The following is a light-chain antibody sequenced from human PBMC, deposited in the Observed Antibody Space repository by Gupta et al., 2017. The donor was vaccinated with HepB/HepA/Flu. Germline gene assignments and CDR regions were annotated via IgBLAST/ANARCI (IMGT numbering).Light chain of an antibody. CDR2: DVY. CDR1: SSDIGNYDY. J-gene: IGLJ3*02. Sequence: QSALTQPASVSGSPGQSITISCTGSSSDIGNYDYVSWYQQHPGTAPKLVIFDVYDRPSGVSNRFSGSTSGNTASLTVSGLQAEDEATYFCCSFTTSSTWVFGGGTKVTVL. CDR3: CSFTTSSTWV. V-gene: IGLV2-14*03.